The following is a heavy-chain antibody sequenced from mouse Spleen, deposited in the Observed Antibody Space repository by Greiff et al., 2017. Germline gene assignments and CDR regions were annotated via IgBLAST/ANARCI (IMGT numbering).Heavy chain of an antibody. J-gene: IGHJ2*01. V-gene: IGHV1-9*01. CDR1: GYTFTGYW. Sequence: QVQLKQSGAELMKPGASVKLSCKATGYTFTGYWIEWVKQRPGHGLEWIGEILPGSGSTNYNEKFKGKATFTADTSSNTAYMQLSSLTTEDSAIYYCARSLWDYDRQGYYFDYWGQGTTLTVSS. D-gene: IGHD2-4*01. CDR3: ARSLWDYDRQGYYFDY. CDR2: ILPGSGST.